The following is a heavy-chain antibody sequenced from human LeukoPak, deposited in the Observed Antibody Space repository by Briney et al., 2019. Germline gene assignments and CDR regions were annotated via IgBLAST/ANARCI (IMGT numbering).Heavy chain of an antibody. CDR3: ARGLSSGWYSY. Sequence: VASVKVSCKASGYTFTSYAMHWVRQAPGQRLEWMGWINAGNGNTKYSQKFQGRVTITRDTSASTAYMELSSLRSEDTAVYYCARGLSSGWYSYWGQGTLVTVSS. J-gene: IGHJ4*02. CDR2: INAGNGNT. CDR1: GYTFTSYA. D-gene: IGHD6-19*01. V-gene: IGHV1-3*01.